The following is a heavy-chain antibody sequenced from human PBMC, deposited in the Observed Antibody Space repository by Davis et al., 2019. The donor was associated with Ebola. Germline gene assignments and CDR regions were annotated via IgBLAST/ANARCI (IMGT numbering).Heavy chain of an antibody. CDR1: GFTFSSYA. Sequence: GESLKISCAASGFTFSSYAMSWVRQAPGKGLEWVSAISGSGGSTYYADSVKGRFTISRDNSKNTLYLQMNSLRAEDTAVYYCAKGIVVVVAANYYGMDVWGQGTTVIVSS. J-gene: IGHJ6*02. V-gene: IGHV3-23*01. CDR3: AKGIVVVVAANYYGMDV. CDR2: ISGSGGST. D-gene: IGHD2-15*01.